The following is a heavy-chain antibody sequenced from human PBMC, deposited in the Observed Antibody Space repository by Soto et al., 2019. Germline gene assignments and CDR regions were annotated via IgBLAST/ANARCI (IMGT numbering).Heavy chain of an antibody. D-gene: IGHD3-22*01. V-gene: IGHV3-30-3*01. Sequence: GGSLRLSCAASGFTFSSYAMHWVRQAPGKGLEWVAVISYDGSNKYYADSVKGRFTISRDNSKNTLYLQMNSLRAEDTAVYYCARDYRYGSSGYGLNYWGQGTLVTVSS. CDR1: GFTFSSYA. CDR3: ARDYRYGSSGYGLNY. J-gene: IGHJ4*02. CDR2: ISYDGSNK.